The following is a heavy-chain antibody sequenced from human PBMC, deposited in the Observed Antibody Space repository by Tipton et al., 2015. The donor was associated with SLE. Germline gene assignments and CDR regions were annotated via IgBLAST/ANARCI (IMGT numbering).Heavy chain of an antibody. CDR1: GFTFSNYA. V-gene: IGHV3-30*04. D-gene: IGHD3-10*01. J-gene: IGHJ4*02. Sequence: SLRLSCAASGFTFSNYAMHWVRQAPGKGLEWVAVISFDGSNEYYADSVKGRFTISRDNSKNTLYLQMNSLRTEDTAVYYCARDIDYYGSGSYPNFDYWGQGTRVTVSS. CDR2: ISFDGSNE. CDR3: ARDIDYYGSGSYPNFDY.